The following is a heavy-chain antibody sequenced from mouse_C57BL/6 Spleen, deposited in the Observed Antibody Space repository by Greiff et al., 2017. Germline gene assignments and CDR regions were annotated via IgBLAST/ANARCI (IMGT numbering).Heavy chain of an antibody. Sequence: QVQLQPSGAELVRPGTSVKVSCKASGYAFTNYLIEWVKQRPGQGLEWIGVINPGSGGTNYNEKFKGKATLTADKSSSTAYMQLSSLTSEDSAVYFCARGNFYYSNWYFDVWGTGTTVTVSS. CDR3: ARGNFYYSNWYFDV. CDR2: INPGSGGT. CDR1: GYAFTNYL. D-gene: IGHD1-1*01. J-gene: IGHJ1*03. V-gene: IGHV1-54*01.